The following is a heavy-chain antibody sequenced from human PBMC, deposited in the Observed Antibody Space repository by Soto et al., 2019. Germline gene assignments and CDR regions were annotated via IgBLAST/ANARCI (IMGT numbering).Heavy chain of an antibody. CDR3: AGGSFGVMITLDF. J-gene: IGHJ4*02. D-gene: IGHD3-3*01. V-gene: IGHV1-69*01. CDR2: IIPVFGTP. Sequence: VQLVQSGAEVKKPGSSVKVSCKASGGTFSNYAISWVRQDPGQGLEWMGGIIPVFGTPKYAQKCQGRVTITADPSTNTVYMELSSLRSDDTAMYYCAGGSFGVMITLDFWGQGTLVTVSS. CDR1: GGTFSNYA.